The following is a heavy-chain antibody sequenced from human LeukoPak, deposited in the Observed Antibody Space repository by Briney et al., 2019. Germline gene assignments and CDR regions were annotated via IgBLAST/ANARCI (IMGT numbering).Heavy chain of an antibody. V-gene: IGHV1-69*13. CDR2: IIPILGTA. Sequence: GASVKVSCKASGGTFSSYAISWVRQAPGQGLEWMGGIIPILGTANYVQKFQGRVTITADESTSTAYMELSSLRSEDTAVYYCARVGADFDFWSGYYKRGRWFDPWGQGTLVTVSS. J-gene: IGHJ5*02. CDR1: GGTFSSYA. D-gene: IGHD3-3*01. CDR3: ARVGADFDFWSGYYKRGRWFDP.